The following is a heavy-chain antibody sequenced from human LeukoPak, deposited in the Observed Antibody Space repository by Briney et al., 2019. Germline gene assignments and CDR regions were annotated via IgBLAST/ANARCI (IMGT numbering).Heavy chain of an antibody. V-gene: IGHV1-58*01. CDR2: IVVGSGNT. CDR3: AADLHYYGSGSFGPTLYYFDY. Sequence: TSVKVSCKVSGFTFTSFAVQWVRQARGQRLEWIGWIVVGSGNTNYAQKFQERVTITRDTSTNTAYMELSSLRSEDTAVYYCAADLHYYGSGSFGPTLYYFDYWGQGTLVTVSS. J-gene: IGHJ4*02. D-gene: IGHD3-10*01. CDR1: GFTFTSFA.